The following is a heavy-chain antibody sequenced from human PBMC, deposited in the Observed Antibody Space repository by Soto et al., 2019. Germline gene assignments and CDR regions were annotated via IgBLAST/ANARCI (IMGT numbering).Heavy chain of an antibody. Sequence: EVQLVESGDDLVEPGGSLRLSCAASGFTFSNAWMNWVRQAPGRKLEWIGHIKSKASGGTTDYAAHLRGRLTISRDDSKNTLFLQLNSLKTEDTAVYYCAADVPGTSTSRGIDFWGQGTLVTVSS. D-gene: IGHD1-1*01. J-gene: IGHJ4*02. CDR3: AADVPGTSTSRGIDF. CDR1: GFTFSNAW. CDR2: IKSKASGGTT. V-gene: IGHV3-15*01.